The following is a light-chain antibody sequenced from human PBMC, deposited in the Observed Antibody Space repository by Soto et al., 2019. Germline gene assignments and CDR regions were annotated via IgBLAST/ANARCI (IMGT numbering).Light chain of an antibody. J-gene: IGKJ5*01. Sequence: IVMTQSPATLPVSPGERATLSCRASQSISSKLAWYQQKPGQAPRLLIYGAATRATGIPVRFSGSGSGTEFTLTITSLQSEDFAVYYCQQRSNWPPQITFGQGTRLEIK. CDR1: QSISSK. CDR2: GAA. CDR3: QQRSNWPPQIT. V-gene: IGKV3-15*01.